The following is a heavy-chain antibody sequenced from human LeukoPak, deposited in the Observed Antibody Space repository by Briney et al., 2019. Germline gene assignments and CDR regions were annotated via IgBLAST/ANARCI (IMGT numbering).Heavy chain of an antibody. CDR3: ARAYGETPEYFQH. J-gene: IGHJ1*01. D-gene: IGHD4-17*01. CDR2: IYYSGST. V-gene: IGHV4-59*01. Sequence: SETLSLTCTVSGGSITSYYWSWIRQSPGKGLEWIGYIYYSGSTNYNPSLKSRVTISVDTSKNQFSLKLSSVTAADTAVYYCARAYGETPEYFQHWGQGTLVTVSS. CDR1: GGSITSYY.